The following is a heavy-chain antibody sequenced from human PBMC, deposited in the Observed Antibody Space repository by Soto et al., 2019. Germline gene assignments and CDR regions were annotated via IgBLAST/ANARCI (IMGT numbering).Heavy chain of an antibody. CDR2: IYDSGTT. J-gene: IGHJ4*02. CDR1: GGSFSRGYW. Sequence: QVQLQESGPGLVKPSGTLSLTCGVSGGSFSRGYWWSWVRQPPGKGLEWSGEIYDSGTTNYSPSLKSRVTISVDKSKNQFSLRLTSVSAADTALYYCARGGGLNTRWYEGGFDSWGQGTLVTVSS. V-gene: IGHV4-4*02. CDR3: ARGGGLNTRWYEGGFDS. D-gene: IGHD6-13*01.